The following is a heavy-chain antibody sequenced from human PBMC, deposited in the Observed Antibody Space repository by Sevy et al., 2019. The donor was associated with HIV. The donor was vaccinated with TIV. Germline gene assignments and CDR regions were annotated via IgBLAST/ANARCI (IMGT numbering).Heavy chain of an antibody. D-gene: IGHD6-13*01. CDR1: GYTFTGYY. V-gene: IGHV1-2*02. Sequence: ASVKVSCKASGYTFTGYYMHWVRQAPGQGLEWMGWINPNSGGTDYAQKFQGRVTMTRDTSISIAYMELSRLRSDDTAVYFCAKDLWGIAAAGTGVFDYWGQGALVTVSS. CDR3: AKDLWGIAAAGTGVFDY. CDR2: INPNSGGT. J-gene: IGHJ4*02.